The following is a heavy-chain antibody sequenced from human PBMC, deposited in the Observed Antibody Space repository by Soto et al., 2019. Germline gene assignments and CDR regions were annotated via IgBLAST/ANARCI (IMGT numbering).Heavy chain of an antibody. CDR2: ISGSGGST. J-gene: IGHJ4*02. V-gene: IGHV3-23*01. D-gene: IGHD3-10*01. Sequence: VQLLESGGGLVQPGGSLRLSCAASGFTFSSYAMSWVRQAPGKGLEWVSAISGSGGSTYYADSVKGRFTISRDNSKNTLYLQMNSLRAEDTAVYYCAKGGDYYGSGSHPFDYWGQGTLVTVSS. CDR3: AKGGDYYGSGSHPFDY. CDR1: GFTFSSYA.